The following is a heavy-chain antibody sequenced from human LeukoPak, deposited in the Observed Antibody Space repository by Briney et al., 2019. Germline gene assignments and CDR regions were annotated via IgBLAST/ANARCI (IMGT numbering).Heavy chain of an antibody. CDR3: ARYYSGSYSGVSRRGYYFDY. J-gene: IGHJ4*02. CDR1: GGSISSSSYY. V-gene: IGHV4-39*01. Sequence: PSETLSLTCTVSGGSISSSSYYWGWIRQPPGKGLEWIGSIYYSGSTYYNPSLKSRVTISVDTSKNQFSLKLSSVTAADTAVYYCARYYSGSYSGVSRRGYYFDYWGQGTLVTVSS. D-gene: IGHD1-26*01. CDR2: IYYSGST.